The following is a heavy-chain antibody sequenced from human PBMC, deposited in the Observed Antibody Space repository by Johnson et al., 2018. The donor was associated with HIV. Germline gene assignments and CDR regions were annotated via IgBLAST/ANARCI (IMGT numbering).Heavy chain of an antibody. CDR2: IWNDGSNK. J-gene: IGHJ3*02. CDR1: GFTFSSYG. Sequence: QMLLVESGGGVVQPGRSLRLSCAASGFTFSSYGMHWVRQAPGKGLEWVAVIWNDGSNKYYADSVKGRFTISRDNSKNTLYLQMNSLRAEDTAVYYCANLGYSSSWDYDGFDIWGQGTMVTVSS. D-gene: IGHD6-13*01. V-gene: IGHV3-33*06. CDR3: ANLGYSSSWDYDGFDI.